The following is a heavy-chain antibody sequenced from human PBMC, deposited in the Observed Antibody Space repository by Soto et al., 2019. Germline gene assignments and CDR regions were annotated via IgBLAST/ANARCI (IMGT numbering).Heavy chain of an antibody. CDR3: AKDLRVVPAAIYYYYGMDV. J-gene: IGHJ6*02. CDR2: ISYDGSNK. CDR1: GFTFSNYG. Sequence: PGRSLRLSYTASGFTFSNYGMRRIRQAQGKGLEWVAVISYDGSNKYYADSVKGRFTISRDNSKNTLYLQMNSLRAEDTAVYYCAKDLRVVPAAIYYYYGMDVWGQGTTVTVSS. D-gene: IGHD2-2*01. V-gene: IGHV3-30*18.